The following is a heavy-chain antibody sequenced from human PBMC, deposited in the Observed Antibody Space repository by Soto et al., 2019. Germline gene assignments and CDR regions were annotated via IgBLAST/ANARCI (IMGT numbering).Heavy chain of an antibody. CDR1: GFTFSSYA. V-gene: IGHV3-23*01. Sequence: PGGSLRLSCAASGFTFSSYAMRWVRQAPGKGLEWVSAISGSGGSTYYADSVKGRFTISRDNSKNTLYLQMNSLRAEDTAVYYCATLMIVVVDENHRLEPWGQAPLVTVPS. CDR3: ATLMIVVVDENHRLEP. D-gene: IGHD3-22*01. CDR2: ISGSGGST. J-gene: IGHJ5*02.